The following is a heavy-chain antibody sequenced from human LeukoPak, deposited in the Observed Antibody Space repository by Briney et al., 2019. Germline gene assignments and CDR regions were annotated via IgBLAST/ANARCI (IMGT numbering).Heavy chain of an antibody. D-gene: IGHD6-6*01. CDR2: IYYSGST. V-gene: IGHV4-59*12. Sequence: SETLSLTCTVSGGSISSYYWSWIRQPPGKGLEWIGYIYYSGSTNYNPSLKSRVTISVDTSKNQFSLKLSSVTAADTAVYYCARGSSSGWFDPWGQGTLVTVSS. CDR1: GGSISSYY. CDR3: ARGSSSGWFDP. J-gene: IGHJ5*02.